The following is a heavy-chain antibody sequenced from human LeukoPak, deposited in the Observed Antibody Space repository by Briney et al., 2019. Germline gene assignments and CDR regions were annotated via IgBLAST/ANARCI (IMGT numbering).Heavy chain of an antibody. CDR1: GFTFSNYG. V-gene: IGHV3-30*18. Sequence: PGGSLRLSCAASGFTFSNYGMHWARQAPGKGLEWVAIISYDGSNKYYADSVKGRFTISRDNSKNTLYLQMNSLRAEDTAVYYCAKGPSYADYWGQGTLVTVSS. CDR3: AKGPSYADY. D-gene: IGHD3-16*01. CDR2: ISYDGSNK. J-gene: IGHJ4*02.